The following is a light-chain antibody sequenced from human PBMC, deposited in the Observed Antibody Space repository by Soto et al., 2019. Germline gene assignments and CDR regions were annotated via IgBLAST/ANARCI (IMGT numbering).Light chain of an antibody. CDR2: DAS. J-gene: IGKJ1*01. CDR1: QSVSSRY. Sequence: EIVLKQSPGTLYLSPGESATLSCRASQSVSSRYLAWYQQKPGQAPRLLIYDASSRATGISDRFSGSGSVTDYTLTISKQEPEDYAVYYCHQYGSPPGTFGQCTKVEIK. V-gene: IGKV3-20*01. CDR3: HQYGSPPGT.